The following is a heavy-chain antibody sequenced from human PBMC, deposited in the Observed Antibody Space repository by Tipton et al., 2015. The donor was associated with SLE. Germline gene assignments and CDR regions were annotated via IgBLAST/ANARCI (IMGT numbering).Heavy chain of an antibody. CDR2: IYYGGTT. CDR3: ARGDGTIFGVGPPNWYFDL. V-gene: IGHV4-59*11. CDR1: GGSISSHY. Sequence: TLSLTCTVSGGSISSHYWSWIRKPPGKGLEWIGYIYYGGTTNYNPSLKSRVTMSIDTSKNQFSLKLSSVTAADTAVYYCARGDGTIFGVGPPNWYFDLWGRGTLVTVSS. J-gene: IGHJ2*01. D-gene: IGHD3-3*01.